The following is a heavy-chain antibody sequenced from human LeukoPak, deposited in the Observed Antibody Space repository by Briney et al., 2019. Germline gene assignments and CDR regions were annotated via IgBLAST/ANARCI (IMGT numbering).Heavy chain of an antibody. D-gene: IGHD5-12*01. Sequence: SETLSLTCTVSVGSISSYYWSWIRQPPGRGLEWIGYIYYSGSTKYNPSLKSRVTISVDTSQNQFSLKVRSVTAVDTAVYYCARDGGYEFDYWGQGTLVTVSS. CDR3: ARDGGYEFDY. J-gene: IGHJ4*02. V-gene: IGHV4-59*01. CDR2: IYYSGST. CDR1: VGSISSYY.